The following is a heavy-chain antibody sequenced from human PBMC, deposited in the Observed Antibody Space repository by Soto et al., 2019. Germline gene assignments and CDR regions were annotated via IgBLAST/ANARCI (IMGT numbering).Heavy chain of an antibody. J-gene: IGHJ6*03. CDR2: LYSAGYT. CDR3: AGYYGLGSDYHYMDV. V-gene: IGHV3-66*01. Sequence: PGGSLRLSCAASGFTVSSNYMSWVRQAPGKGLEWVSVLYSAGYTFYADYVRGRFTISRDSSKTTLYLQMNSLRAEDTAVYYCAGYYGLGSDYHYMDVWGKGTTVTVSS. CDR1: GFTVSSNY. D-gene: IGHD3-10*01.